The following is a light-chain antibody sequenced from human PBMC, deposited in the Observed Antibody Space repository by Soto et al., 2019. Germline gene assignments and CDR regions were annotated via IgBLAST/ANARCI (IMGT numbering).Light chain of an antibody. J-gene: IGLJ1*01. Sequence: HSVLTPLPPESGSPGQTTTISCSGTSRDVGGYNYVSWYQHHPGKAPKLMIFDVSNRPSGVSNRFSGSKSGNTASLTISGLQPEDEVDYYCSSYTISNTRQIVFGTVTMHTDL. CDR1: SRDVGGYNY. CDR2: DVS. CDR3: SSYTISNTRQIV. V-gene: IGLV2-14*03.